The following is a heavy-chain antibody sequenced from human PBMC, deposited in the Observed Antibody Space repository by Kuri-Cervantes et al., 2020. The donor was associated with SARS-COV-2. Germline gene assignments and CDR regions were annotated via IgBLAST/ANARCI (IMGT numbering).Heavy chain of an antibody. CDR1: GFTFSSYE. CDR3: VRDGDHWNFDY. Sequence: GGSLRLSCAASGFTFSSYEMNWVRQAPGKGLEWVAVIWYDGSNKYYADSVKGRFTISRDNSKNTLYLQMNSLRAEDTAVYYCVRDGDHWNFDYWGQGTLVTVSS. D-gene: IGHD1-1*01. V-gene: IGHV3-33*08. CDR2: IWYDGSNK. J-gene: IGHJ4*02.